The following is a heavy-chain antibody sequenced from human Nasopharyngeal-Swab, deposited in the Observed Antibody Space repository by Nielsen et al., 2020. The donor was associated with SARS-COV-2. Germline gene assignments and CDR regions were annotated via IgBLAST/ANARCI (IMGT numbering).Heavy chain of an antibody. CDR2: IGTAGDT. CDR1: GFTFSSYD. D-gene: IGHD5-18*01. CDR3: ARLEGGRGYSYGDYYYYYGMDV. V-gene: IGHV3-13*01. J-gene: IGHJ6*02. Sequence: GESLKISCAASGFTFSSYDMHWVRQATGKGLEWVSAIGTAGDTYYPGSVKGRFTISRENAKNSLYLQMNSLRAEDTAVYYCARLEGGRGYSYGDYYYYYGMDVWGQGTTVTVSS.